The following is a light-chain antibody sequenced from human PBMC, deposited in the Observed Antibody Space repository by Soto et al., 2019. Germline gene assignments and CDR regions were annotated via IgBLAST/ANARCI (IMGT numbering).Light chain of an antibody. Sequence: QTVVTQSPSASASLGASVKLTCTLSSGHSSYAIAWHQQQPEKGPRYLMKLNCDGSHSKGDGLPDRFSGSSSGAERYLTISSLQSEDEADYYCQTWVTGIQIFGGGTKLTVL. CDR3: QTWVTGIQI. CDR1: SGHSSYA. CDR2: LNCDGSH. J-gene: IGLJ2*01. V-gene: IGLV4-69*01.